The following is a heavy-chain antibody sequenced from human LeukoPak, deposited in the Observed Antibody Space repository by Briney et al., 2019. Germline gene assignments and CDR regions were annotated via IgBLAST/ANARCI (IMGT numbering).Heavy chain of an antibody. J-gene: IGHJ4*02. CDR1: GFTFSVYA. V-gene: IGHV3-23*01. D-gene: IGHD3-3*01. Sequence: PGGSLRLSCAASGFTFSVYAMSWVRQAPGKGLEWVSAISASGDTTYFGNSVKGRFTISRDNSKNTVYLQMKSLRADDTAIYYCAKEAFWSGYEKDYWGQGTLVTVSS. CDR2: ISASGDTT. CDR3: AKEAFWSGYEKDY.